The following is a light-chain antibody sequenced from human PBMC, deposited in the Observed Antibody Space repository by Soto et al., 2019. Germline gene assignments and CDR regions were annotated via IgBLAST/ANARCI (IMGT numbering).Light chain of an antibody. CDR1: NSDIGSYDY. V-gene: IGLV2-14*01. CDR2: EVT. Sequence: QSALTQPASVSGSPGQSITISCSGTNSDIGSYDYVSWYQHHPGTAPQLIIFEVTYRYSGVSGRFSASKSANTASLTISGLQPEDEAFYYCSSYSSIPPHVLFGGGTKVTVL. J-gene: IGLJ2*01. CDR3: SSYSSIPPHVL.